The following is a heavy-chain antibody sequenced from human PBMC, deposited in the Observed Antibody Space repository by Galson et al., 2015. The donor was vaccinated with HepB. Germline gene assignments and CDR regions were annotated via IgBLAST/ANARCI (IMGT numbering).Heavy chain of an antibody. CDR1: GFTFSSYA. CDR3: ARAQDTAMVFQGYFDY. D-gene: IGHD5-18*01. V-gene: IGHV3-23*01. CDR2: ISGSGGST. J-gene: IGHJ4*02. Sequence: SLRLSCAASGFTFSSYAMSWVRQAPGKGLEWVSAISGSGGSTYYADSVKGRFTISRDNSKNTLYLQMNSLRAEDTAVYYCARAQDTAMVFQGYFDYWGQGTLVTVSS.